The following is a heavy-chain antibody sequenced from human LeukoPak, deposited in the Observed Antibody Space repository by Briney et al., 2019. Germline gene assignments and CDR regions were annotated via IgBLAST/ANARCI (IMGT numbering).Heavy chain of an antibody. J-gene: IGHJ4*02. CDR2: ISVSGGTT. Sequence: GGSLRLSCAASGFTFNNFGMTWVRQPPGKGLEWVSTISVSGGTTYYADSVKGRFTISRDNSKNAVYLQMNSLRAEDTAIYYCIKEHYTVTTFTFDYWGRGTLVTVSS. V-gene: IGHV3-23*01. D-gene: IGHD4-17*01. CDR1: GFTFNNFG. CDR3: IKEHYTVTTFTFDY.